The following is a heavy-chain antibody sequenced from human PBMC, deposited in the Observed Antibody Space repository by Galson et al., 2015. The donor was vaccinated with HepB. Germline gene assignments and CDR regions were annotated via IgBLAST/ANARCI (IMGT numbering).Heavy chain of an antibody. Sequence: SLRLSCAASGFTVSSNYMSWVRQAPGKGLEWVSVIYSGGSTYYADSVKGRFTISRDNSKNTLYLQMNSLRAEDTAVYYCASSLGDQGADAFDIWGQGTMVTVSS. J-gene: IGHJ3*02. D-gene: IGHD3-16*01. CDR3: ASSLGDQGADAFDI. CDR2: IYSGGST. CDR1: GFTVSSNY. V-gene: IGHV3-66*01.